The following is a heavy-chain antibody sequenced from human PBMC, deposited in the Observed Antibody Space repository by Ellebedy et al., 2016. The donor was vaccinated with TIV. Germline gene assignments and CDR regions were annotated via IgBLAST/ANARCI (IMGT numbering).Heavy chain of an antibody. CDR3: ARPPPNTGGDAFDI. CDR1: GFTFYSYW. CDR2: ITGDGSGT. J-gene: IGHJ3*02. V-gene: IGHV3-74*01. D-gene: IGHD3-10*01. Sequence: GESLKISYAASGFTFYSYWMHWVRQVPGKGLVWVSRITGDGSGTTYADSVKGRFTVSRDNAKNTLYLQMNSLRAEDTAVYYCARPPPNTGGDAFDIWGQGTIVTVSS.